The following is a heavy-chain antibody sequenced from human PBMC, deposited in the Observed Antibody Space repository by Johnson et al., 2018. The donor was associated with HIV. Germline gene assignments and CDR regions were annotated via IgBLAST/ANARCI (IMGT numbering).Heavy chain of an antibody. CDR1: GFTFDDYA. CDR2: ISWNSGSI. V-gene: IGHV3-9*01. J-gene: IGHJ3*02. D-gene: IGHD3-22*01. Sequence: VESGGGLVQPGRSLRLSCAASGFTFDDYAMHWVRQAPGKGLEWVSGISWNSGSIGYADSVKGRFTISRDNAKNSLYLQMNSLRAEDTALYYCARETNYYDSSGGLGLDIWGQGTMVTVSS. CDR3: ARETNYYDSSGGLGLDI.